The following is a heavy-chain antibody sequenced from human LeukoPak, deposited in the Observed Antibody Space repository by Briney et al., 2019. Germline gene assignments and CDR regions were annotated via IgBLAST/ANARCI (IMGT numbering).Heavy chain of an antibody. D-gene: IGHD3-10*01. CDR1: GYTFTSYA. J-gene: IGHJ5*02. Sequence: ASVKVSCKASGYTFTSYATHWVRQAPGQRLEWMGWINAGNGNTKYSQKFQGRVTITRDTSASTAYMELSSLRSEDTAVYYCARVGWFGETPSIGWFDPWGQGTLVTVSS. CDR2: INAGNGNT. CDR3: ARVGWFGETPSIGWFDP. V-gene: IGHV1-3*01.